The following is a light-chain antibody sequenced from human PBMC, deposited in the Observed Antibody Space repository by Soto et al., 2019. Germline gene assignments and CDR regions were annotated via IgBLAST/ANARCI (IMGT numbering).Light chain of an antibody. Sequence: SYELTQPPSVSVSPEQTATITCSGDKLGNKYACWYQQKPGQSPVLVIYEDTKRPSGIPERFSGSNSGNTATLTISGTQAMDEADYYCQAWDSGPARGVFGGGTKLTVL. J-gene: IGLJ2*01. V-gene: IGLV3-1*01. CDR3: QAWDSGPARGV. CDR2: EDT. CDR1: KLGNKY.